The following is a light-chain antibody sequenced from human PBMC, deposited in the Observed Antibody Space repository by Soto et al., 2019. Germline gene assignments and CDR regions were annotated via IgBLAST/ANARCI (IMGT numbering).Light chain of an antibody. CDR3: QQYGSPPWT. J-gene: IGKJ1*01. V-gene: IGKV3-20*01. CDR2: GAS. Sequence: EIVLTQSPGTPSLSPGERATLSCRASQSVSSSYLAWYQQKPGQAPRLLIYGASSRATGIPDRFSGSGSGTDFTLTISRLEPEDFAVYYCQQYGSPPWTFGQGTKVDIK. CDR1: QSVSSSY.